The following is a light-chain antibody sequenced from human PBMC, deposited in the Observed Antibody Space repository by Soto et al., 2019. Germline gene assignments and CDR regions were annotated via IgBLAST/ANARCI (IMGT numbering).Light chain of an antibody. Sequence: ELTQPPSVSVAPGKTARIPCGGNNIGSKSVHWYQQKPGQAPVLVIYYDSDRPSGIPERFSGSNSGNTATLTISRVEAGDEADYYCQVWDSSSDHGVFGGGTKLTVL. CDR1: NIGSKS. CDR3: QVWDSSSDHGV. CDR2: YDS. J-gene: IGLJ2*01. V-gene: IGLV3-21*04.